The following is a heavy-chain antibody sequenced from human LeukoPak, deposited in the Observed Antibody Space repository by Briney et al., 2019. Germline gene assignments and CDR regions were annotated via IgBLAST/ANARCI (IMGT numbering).Heavy chain of an antibody. J-gene: IGHJ4*02. Sequence: GGSRRLSCAASGFTFSSYGMHWVRQAPGKGLEWVAVISYDGSNKYYADSVKGRFTISRDNSKNTLYLQMNSLRAEDTAVYYCAKDVLAQWLAYYFDYWGQGTLVTVSS. D-gene: IGHD6-19*01. V-gene: IGHV3-30*18. CDR1: GFTFSSYG. CDR3: AKDVLAQWLAYYFDY. CDR2: ISYDGSNK.